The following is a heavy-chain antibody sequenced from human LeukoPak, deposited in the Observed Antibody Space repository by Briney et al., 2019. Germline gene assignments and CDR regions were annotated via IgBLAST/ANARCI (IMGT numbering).Heavy chain of an antibody. D-gene: IGHD1-1*01. J-gene: IGHJ4*02. CDR3: ARDWKTNSFDY. CDR2: IYYDGSNI. CDR1: EFTFTTYG. Sequence: GGSPRLSCAASEFTFTTYGMHWVRQAPGKGLEWVAFIYYDGSNIYYADYVKGRFTISRDISKNTLYLQMDSLRAEDTAIYYCARDWKTNSFDYWGQGTLVTVSS. V-gene: IGHV3-33*01.